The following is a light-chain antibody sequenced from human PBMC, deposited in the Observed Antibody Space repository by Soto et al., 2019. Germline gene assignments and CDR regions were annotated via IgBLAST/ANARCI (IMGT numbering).Light chain of an antibody. V-gene: IGKV3-11*01. CDR1: QSVFTY. Sequence: EIVLTQSPATLSLSPGARATLSCRASQSVFTYLAWYQQKPGQAPRLLIYDASNRASGVPGRFSGRGSGTDFTLTISSLEPEDFAVYYCQQRSHWPPLTFGGGTKVEMK. CDR3: QQRSHWPPLT. CDR2: DAS. J-gene: IGKJ4*01.